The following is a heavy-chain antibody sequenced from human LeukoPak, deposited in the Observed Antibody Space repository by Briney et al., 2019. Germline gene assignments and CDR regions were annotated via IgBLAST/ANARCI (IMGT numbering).Heavy chain of an antibody. CDR1: GGSISSGSYY. Sequence: SETLSLTCTVSGGSISSGSYYWSWIRQPAGKELEWIGRIYTSGSTNYNPSLKSRVTISVDTSKNQFSLKLSSVTAADTAVYYCAREPYCSSTSCYEAGYWGQGTLVTVSS. J-gene: IGHJ4*02. D-gene: IGHD2-2*01. CDR3: AREPYCSSTSCYEAGY. V-gene: IGHV4-61*02. CDR2: IYTSGST.